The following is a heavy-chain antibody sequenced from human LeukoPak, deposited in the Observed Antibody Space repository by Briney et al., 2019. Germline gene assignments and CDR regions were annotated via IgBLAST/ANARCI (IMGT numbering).Heavy chain of an antibody. CDR1: GFVFSTYG. D-gene: IGHD2-8*01. V-gene: IGHV3-30*18. CDR2: ILKDGSDK. J-gene: IGHJ4*02. Sequence: PGGSLRLSCAASGFVFSTYGMHWVRQAPGKGLEWVAVILKDGSDKKYADSVKGRFIISRDNSRNTLYLQMNSLRAEDTAVYYCAKEYDGYWGQGTLVTVSS. CDR3: AKEYDGY.